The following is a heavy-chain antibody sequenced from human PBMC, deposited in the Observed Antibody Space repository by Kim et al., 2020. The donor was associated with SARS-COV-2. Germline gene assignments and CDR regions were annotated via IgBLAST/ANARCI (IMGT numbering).Heavy chain of an antibody. CDR1: GFTFSSYS. CDR3: ARDPLFPAVAGFDP. V-gene: IGHV3-21*01. Sequence: GGSLRLSCAASGFTFSSYSMNWVRQAPGKGLEWVSSISSSSSYIYYADSVKGRFTISRDNAKNSLYLQMNSLRAEDTAVYYCARDPLFPAVAGFDPWGQGTLVTVSS. J-gene: IGHJ5*02. D-gene: IGHD6-19*01. CDR2: ISSSSSYI.